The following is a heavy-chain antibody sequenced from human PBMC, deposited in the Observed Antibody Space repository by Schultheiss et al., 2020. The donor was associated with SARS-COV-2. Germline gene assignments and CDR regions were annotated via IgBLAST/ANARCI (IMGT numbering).Heavy chain of an antibody. CDR1: GFTFSNAW. CDR2: ISSSSSYI. Sequence: GGSLRLSCAASGFTFSNAWMNWVRQAPGKGLEWVSSISSSSSYIYYADSVKGRFTISRDNSKNTLYLQMNSLRAEDTAVYYCAKAITSGSYEGFDPWGQGTLVTVSS. D-gene: IGHD1-26*01. V-gene: IGHV3-21*04. J-gene: IGHJ5*02. CDR3: AKAITSGSYEGFDP.